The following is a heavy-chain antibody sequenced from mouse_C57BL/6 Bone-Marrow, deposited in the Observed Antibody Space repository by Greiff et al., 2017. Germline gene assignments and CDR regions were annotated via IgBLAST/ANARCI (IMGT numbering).Heavy chain of an antibody. CDR3: ANYYYGSSYPYAMDY. J-gene: IGHJ4*01. D-gene: IGHD1-1*01. CDR2: IYPGDGDT. V-gene: IGHV1-82*01. CDR1: GYAFSSSW. Sequence: QVQLQQSGPELVKPGASVKISCKASGYAFSSSWMNWVKQRPGKGLEWIGRIYPGDGDTNYNGKFKGKATLTADKSSSTAYMQLSSLTSEDSAVYFCANYYYGSSYPYAMDYWGQGTSVTVSS.